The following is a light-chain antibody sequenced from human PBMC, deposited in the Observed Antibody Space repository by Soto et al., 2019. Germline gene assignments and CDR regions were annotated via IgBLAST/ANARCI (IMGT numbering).Light chain of an antibody. CDR2: ATS. CDR1: QSVSSSY. Sequence: EIVLTQSPGTLSLSPGERATLSCRASQSVSSSYLAWYQQKPGQAPRLLIYATSNSATAIPDRFSGSGSGADFTLTISRLESEDFAVYYCQQYGNSPVFTVGPGNKVDI. CDR3: QQYGNSPVFT. J-gene: IGKJ3*01. V-gene: IGKV3-20*01.